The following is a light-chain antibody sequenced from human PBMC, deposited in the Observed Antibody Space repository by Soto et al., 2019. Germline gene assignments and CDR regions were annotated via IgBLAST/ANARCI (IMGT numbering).Light chain of an antibody. Sequence: QSVLTQPASMSGSPGQSITISCTGTSSDVGTYKYVSWYQQHPGNAPKLMIYEVSLRPSGISDRFSGSKSGNTASLTISGLQAEDEADYYCASYTSISTYVFGTGTKVTVL. CDR3: ASYTSISTYV. J-gene: IGLJ1*01. CDR2: EVS. V-gene: IGLV2-14*01. CDR1: SSDVGTYKY.